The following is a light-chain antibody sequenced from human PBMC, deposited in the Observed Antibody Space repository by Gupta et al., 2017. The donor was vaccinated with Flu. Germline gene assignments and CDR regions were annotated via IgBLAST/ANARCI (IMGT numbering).Light chain of an antibody. Sequence: SPATLSVVPGARVTLSCRASESVSSNLAWYQRKPGQPPRLLIYGASNRAADVPARFSGSGSGTDFTLTISSLQPEDFAVYDCQHYRHWPLFGQGTKLEIK. CDR1: ESVSSN. J-gene: IGKJ2*01. V-gene: IGKV3-15*01. CDR2: GAS. CDR3: QHYRHWPL.